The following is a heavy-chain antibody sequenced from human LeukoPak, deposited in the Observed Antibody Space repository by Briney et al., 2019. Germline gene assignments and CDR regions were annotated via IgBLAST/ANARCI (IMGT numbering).Heavy chain of an antibody. Sequence: GGSLRLSCAASGFTFSSYSMNWVRQAPGKGLEWVSSISSSSSYIYYADSVKGRFTISRDNAKNSLYLQMNSLRAEDTAVYYCARDLWELPGEFDYWGQGTLVTVSS. J-gene: IGHJ4*02. CDR1: GFTFSSYS. CDR2: ISSSSSYI. CDR3: ARDLWELPGEFDY. V-gene: IGHV3-21*01. D-gene: IGHD1-26*01.